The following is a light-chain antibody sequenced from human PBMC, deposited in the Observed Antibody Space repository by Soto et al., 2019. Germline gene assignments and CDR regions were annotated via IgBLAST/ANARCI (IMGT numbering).Light chain of an antibody. CDR1: SNDGGDYIS. Sequence: QSALTQPASVSGSPGQSITISCIGSSNDGGDYISFCWYQQQPGTAPKLIIYDVNHRASGVSYRCSGSKSGNTAALTISGFQDEDEAHYYSCSYTFTVVVFGGGTKVTVL. J-gene: IGLJ2*01. CDR3: CSYTFTVVV. CDR2: DVN. V-gene: IGLV2-14*01.